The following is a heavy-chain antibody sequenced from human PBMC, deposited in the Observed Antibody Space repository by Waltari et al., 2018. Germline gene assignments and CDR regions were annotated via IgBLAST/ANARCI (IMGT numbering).Heavy chain of an antibody. CDR1: GGSFSGYY. D-gene: IGHD3-22*01. V-gene: IGHV4-34*01. J-gene: IGHJ4*02. Sequence: QVQLQQWGAGLLKPSETLSLTCAVYGGSFSGYYWSWIRQPPGKGLEWIGEINHSGSTNYNPSLNSRVTISVDTSNNQFSLKLSSVTAADTAVYYCARVPGTRYYDSSGYYGIYWGQGTLVTVSS. CDR3: ARVPGTRYYDSSGYYGIY. CDR2: INHSGST.